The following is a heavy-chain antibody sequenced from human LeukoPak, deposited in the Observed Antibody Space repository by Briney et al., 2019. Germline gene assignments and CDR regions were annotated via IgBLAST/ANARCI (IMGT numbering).Heavy chain of an antibody. D-gene: IGHD2-15*01. J-gene: IGHJ2*01. Sequence: SETLSLTCTVSGGSISSYYWSWIRQPPGKGLEWIGYIYYSGSTKYNPSLKSRVTISVDTSNNQFSLNVSSVTAADTAVYYCARHLDCSGGSCYAWYLDLWGRGTRVTVSS. CDR3: ARHLDCSGGSCYAWYLDL. CDR1: GGSISSYY. CDR2: IYYSGST. V-gene: IGHV4-59*08.